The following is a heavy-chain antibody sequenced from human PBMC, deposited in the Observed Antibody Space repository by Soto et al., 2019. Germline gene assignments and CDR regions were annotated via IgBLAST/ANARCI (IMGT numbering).Heavy chain of an antibody. V-gene: IGHV1-18*01. D-gene: IGHD6-19*01. J-gene: IGHJ4*02. CDR3: ASDSRQVAVAGIPEYFDH. CDR2: ISAYNGNT. CDR1: GYTFTSYG. Sequence: QVQLVQSGAEVTKPGASVKVSCKASGYTFTSYGISWVRQAPGQGLEWMGWISAYNGNTNYAQQLQGRVTMTTDTSTSTAYMELRSLRSDDTAVYYWASDSRQVAVAGIPEYFDHWGQGTLVTVSS.